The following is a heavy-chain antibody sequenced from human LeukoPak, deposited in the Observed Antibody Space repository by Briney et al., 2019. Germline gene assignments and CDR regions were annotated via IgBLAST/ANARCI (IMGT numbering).Heavy chain of an antibody. CDR2: ISYDGSNK. V-gene: IGHV3-30-3*01. D-gene: IGHD6-19*01. Sequence: GGSLRLSCAASGFTFSSYAMHWVRQAPGKGLEWVAVISYDGSNKYYADSVKGRFTISRDNSKNTLYLQMNSLRAEDTAMYYCARSQSQWLVQGPDCWGQGTLVTVSS. CDR3: ARSQSQWLVQGPDC. J-gene: IGHJ4*02. CDR1: GFTFSSYA.